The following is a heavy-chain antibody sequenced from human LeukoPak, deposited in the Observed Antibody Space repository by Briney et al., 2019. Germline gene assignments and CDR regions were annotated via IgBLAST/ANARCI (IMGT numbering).Heavy chain of an antibody. CDR2: IRSKAYGGTT. CDR3: RATVTTP. D-gene: IGHD4-17*01. Sequence: AGGSLRLSCAASGFTFNNYAMSWVRQAPGKGLEWVGFIRSKAYGGTTEYAASVKGRFTISRDDSKSIAYLQMNSLKTEDTAVYYCRATVTTPWGQGTLVTVSS. J-gene: IGHJ5*02. V-gene: IGHV3-49*04. CDR1: GFTFNNYA.